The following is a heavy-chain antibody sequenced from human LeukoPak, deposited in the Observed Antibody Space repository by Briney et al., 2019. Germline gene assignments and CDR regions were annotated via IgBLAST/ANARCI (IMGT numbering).Heavy chain of an antibody. V-gene: IGHV4-31*03. Sequence: TLSLTCTVSGGSISSGGYYWSWIRQHPGKGLEWIGYIYYSGSTYYNPSLKSRVTISVDTSKNQFSLKLSSVTAADTAVYYCARDNGDYVDYWGQGTLVTVSS. CDR3: ARDNGDYVDY. CDR1: GGSISSGGYY. J-gene: IGHJ4*02. D-gene: IGHD4-17*01. CDR2: IYYSGST.